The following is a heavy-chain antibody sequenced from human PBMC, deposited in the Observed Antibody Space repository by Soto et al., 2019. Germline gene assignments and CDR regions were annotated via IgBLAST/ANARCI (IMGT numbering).Heavy chain of an antibody. D-gene: IGHD3-22*01. CDR1: GDSISRIDYY. V-gene: IGHV4-31*03. CDR3: AREGGSYDSGGYLIRGAFDI. Sequence: TLSLTCSVSGDSISRIDYYWTWIRQHPEKGLEWIGNIYFRGNTYYSPSLESRLTISVDTSKNQFSLKLTSVTAADTAVYYCAREGGSYDSGGYLIRGAFDIWGQGTMVTVSS. CDR2: IYFRGNT. J-gene: IGHJ3*02.